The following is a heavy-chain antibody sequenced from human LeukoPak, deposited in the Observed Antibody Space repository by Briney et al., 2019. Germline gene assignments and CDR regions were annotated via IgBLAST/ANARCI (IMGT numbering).Heavy chain of an antibody. D-gene: IGHD6-19*01. CDR1: GFTFSDYY. V-gene: IGHV3-11*01. CDR3: VRDRSSGWSHDY. CDR2: ISSSGATI. J-gene: IGHJ4*02. Sequence: GGSLRLSCAASGFTFSDYYMSWIRQAPGKGLEWISCISSSGATIYYTDSVKGRLTISRDNAKNSLFLQMDSLRAEDTAVYYCVRDRSSGWSHDYWGQGTLVTVSS.